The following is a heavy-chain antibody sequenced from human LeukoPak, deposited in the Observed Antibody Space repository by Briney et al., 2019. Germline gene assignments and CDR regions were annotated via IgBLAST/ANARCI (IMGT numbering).Heavy chain of an antibody. J-gene: IGHJ4*02. Sequence: ASVKVSCKASGYTFTGYYMHWVRQATGQGLERMGWMNPNSGNTGYAQKFQGRVTMTRNTSISTAYMELSSLRSEDTAVYYCARGIAVAGTNYWGQGTLVTVSS. D-gene: IGHD6-19*01. CDR1: GYTFTGYY. V-gene: IGHV1-8*02. CDR2: MNPNSGNT. CDR3: ARGIAVAGTNY.